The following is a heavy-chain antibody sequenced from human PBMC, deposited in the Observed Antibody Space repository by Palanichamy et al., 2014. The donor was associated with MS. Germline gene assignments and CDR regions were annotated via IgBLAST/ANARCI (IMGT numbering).Heavy chain of an antibody. D-gene: IGHD6-13*01. Sequence: DVQLVESGGGLIQPGGSLRLSCAASGLSVSSSFMAWVRQAPGRGLEWVSVLYSYGESYYANSVRGRFTISRDSFKNTVYLQLNSLRADDTAVYYCARAGQQLQGYDYRGQGTLVIVSS. CDR1: GLSVSSSF. V-gene: IGHV3-53*01. CDR2: LYSYGES. J-gene: IGHJ4*02. CDR3: ARAGQQLQGYDY.